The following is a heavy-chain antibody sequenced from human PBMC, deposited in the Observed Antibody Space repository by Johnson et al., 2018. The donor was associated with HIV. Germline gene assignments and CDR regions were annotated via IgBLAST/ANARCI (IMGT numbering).Heavy chain of an antibody. CDR3: ARIQYNFWSDPDAFDI. CDR1: GFTFSSYT. V-gene: IGHV3-23*04. J-gene: IGHJ3*02. Sequence: VQLVESGGGVVQPGRSLRLSCAASGFTFSSYTMHWVRQAPGKGLEWVSAISGSGGSTYYADSVKGRFTISRDNSKNTLYLQMNSLRAEDTAVYYCARIQYNFWSDPDAFDIWGQGTIVIVSS. D-gene: IGHD3-3*01. CDR2: ISGSGGST.